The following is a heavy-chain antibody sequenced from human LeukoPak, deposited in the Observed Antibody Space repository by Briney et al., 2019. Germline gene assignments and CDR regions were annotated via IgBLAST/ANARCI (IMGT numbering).Heavy chain of an antibody. D-gene: IGHD1-26*01. CDR3: ARGGRWELPRPYAFDV. V-gene: IGHV1-18*01. J-gene: IGHJ3*01. CDR1: GYTFTSYG. CDR2: ISVYNGHT. Sequence: ASVTVSCKASGYTFTSYGISWVRQAPGQGLEWLGWISVYNGHTNYAQKLQGRVTMTTDTSTTTAYMELRTLRSDDTAVYYCARGGRWELPRPYAFDVWGQGTMVSVSS.